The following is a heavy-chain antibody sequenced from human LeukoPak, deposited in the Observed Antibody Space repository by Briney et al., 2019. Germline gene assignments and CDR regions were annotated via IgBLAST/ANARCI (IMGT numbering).Heavy chain of an antibody. V-gene: IGHV4-39*01. CDR2: IYYSGIT. J-gene: IGHJ5*02. Sequence: SETLSLTCSVSGGSISSSSYYWGWIRQPPGMGLEWIGSIYYSGITYYNQSLKSRATVSVDTSKNQFSLNLNSVTAANTAVYYCARRNGHSWDVGNWFDPWGQGTVVTVSS. CDR3: ARRNGHSWDVGNWFDP. CDR1: GGSISSSSYY. D-gene: IGHD6-13*01.